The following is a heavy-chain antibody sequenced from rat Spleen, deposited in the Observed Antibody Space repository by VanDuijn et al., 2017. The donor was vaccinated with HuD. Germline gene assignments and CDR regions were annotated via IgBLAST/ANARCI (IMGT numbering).Heavy chain of an antibody. V-gene: IGHV5-29*01. CDR1: GFTFSDYY. Sequence: EVQLVESDGGLVQPGRSLKLSCAASGFTFSDYYMAWVRQAPTKGLEWVATISYDGSSTYYRDSVKGRFTISRDNAKSTLYLQMDSLRSEDTATYYCARTPLMVVITHSWYFDVWGRGTMVTVSS. J-gene: IGHJ1*01. CDR2: ISYDGSST. CDR3: ARTPLMVVITHSWYFDV. D-gene: IGHD1-12*02.